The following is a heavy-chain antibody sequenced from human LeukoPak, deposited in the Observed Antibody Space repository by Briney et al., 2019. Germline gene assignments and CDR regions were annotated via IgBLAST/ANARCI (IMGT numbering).Heavy chain of an antibody. CDR3: ARGIVGAGGYFDY. V-gene: IGHV3-21*01. J-gene: IGHJ4*02. Sequence: GGSLRLSCAASGFTFSSYSMNWVRQAPGKGLEWVSSISSSSSYIYYADSVKGRFTISRDNAKNSLYLQMNSLRAEDTAVYYCARGIVGAGGYFDYWGQGTLVTVSS. CDR1: GFTFSSYS. CDR2: ISSSSSYI. D-gene: IGHD1-26*01.